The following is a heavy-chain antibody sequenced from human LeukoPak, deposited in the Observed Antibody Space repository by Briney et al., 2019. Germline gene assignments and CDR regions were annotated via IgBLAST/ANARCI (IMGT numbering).Heavy chain of an antibody. Sequence: GSLRLSFAASGFTFSSYAMSWVRQAPGKGLEWVSAISGSGGSTYYADSVKGRFTISRDNSKNTLYLQMNSLRAEDTAVYYCAKVDYDSSGYFDYWGQGTLVTVSS. V-gene: IGHV3-23*01. CDR1: GFTFSSYA. D-gene: IGHD3-22*01. CDR2: ISGSGGST. J-gene: IGHJ4*02. CDR3: AKVDYDSSGYFDY.